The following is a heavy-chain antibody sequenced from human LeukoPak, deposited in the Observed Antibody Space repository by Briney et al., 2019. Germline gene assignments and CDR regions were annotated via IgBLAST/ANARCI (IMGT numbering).Heavy chain of an antibody. CDR1: GFIFSRYS. CDR2: MSSRGSTI. V-gene: IGHV3-48*02. D-gene: IGHD1-26*01. Sequence: SGGSLRLSRAASGFIFSRYSMNWIRQAPGKGLEWVAYMSSRGSTIYHADSVKGRFTISRDNAKNSLYLQMNSLRDEDTAVYYCTRDRLTGSYSGIDYWGRGALVTVSS. CDR3: TRDRLTGSYSGIDY. J-gene: IGHJ4*02.